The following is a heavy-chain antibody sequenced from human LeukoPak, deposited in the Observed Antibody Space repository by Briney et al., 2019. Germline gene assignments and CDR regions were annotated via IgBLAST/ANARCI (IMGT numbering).Heavy chain of an antibody. CDR3: ARAKPGGNWFDP. CDR2: INTDGSGT. Sequence: GGSLRLSCAASGFTFSSYWMYWVRQAPGKGLVWVSRINTDGSGTIYADSVKGRFTISRDNANNTLYLQMNSLRAEDTALYYCARAKPGGNWFDPWGQGTLVTVSS. V-gene: IGHV3-74*01. J-gene: IGHJ5*02. D-gene: IGHD3-16*01. CDR1: GFTFSSYW.